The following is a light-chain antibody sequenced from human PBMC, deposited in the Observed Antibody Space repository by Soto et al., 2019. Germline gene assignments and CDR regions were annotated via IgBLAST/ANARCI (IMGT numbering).Light chain of an antibody. J-gene: IGLJ2*01. CDR1: SSDVGGYNY. Sequence: QSALTQPASVSGSPGQSITISCTGTSSDVGGYNYVSWYQQHPGKAPKLMIYEVSNRPSGVSNRFSGSKSGNTASLTISGPQAEDEADYYCSSYTSSSNVVFGGGTKVTVL. V-gene: IGLV2-14*01. CDR3: SSYTSSSNVV. CDR2: EVS.